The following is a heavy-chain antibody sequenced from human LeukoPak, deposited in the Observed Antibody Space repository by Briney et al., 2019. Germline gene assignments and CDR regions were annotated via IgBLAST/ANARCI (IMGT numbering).Heavy chain of an antibody. V-gene: IGHV3-7*05. D-gene: IGHD6-13*01. CDR3: ATAPAAAYSS. J-gene: IGHJ5*02. CDR1: GFTSTSFC. Sequence: GGSLRLSCTASGFTSTSFCMTWVRQSPGQGLEWMGYVNRDGTKTTYVDNVQGRVAITRDNAKNSLYLHLSSLRSEDTAVYFCATAPAAAYSSWGQGTLVAVSS. CDR2: VNRDGTKT.